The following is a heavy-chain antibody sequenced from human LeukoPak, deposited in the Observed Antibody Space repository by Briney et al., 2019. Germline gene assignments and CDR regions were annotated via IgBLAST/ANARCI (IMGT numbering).Heavy chain of an antibody. J-gene: IGHJ3*02. Sequence: GGSLRLSCAASGFTFSTYGMHWVRQAPGKGLEWVAFIRYDGSNKYYADSVKGRFTISRDNSKNTLYLQMNSLRAEDTAVYYCARARSSYGYGDAFDIWGQGTMVTVSS. CDR3: ARARSSYGYGDAFDI. V-gene: IGHV3-30*02. CDR2: IRYDGSNK. CDR1: GFTFSTYG. D-gene: IGHD5-18*01.